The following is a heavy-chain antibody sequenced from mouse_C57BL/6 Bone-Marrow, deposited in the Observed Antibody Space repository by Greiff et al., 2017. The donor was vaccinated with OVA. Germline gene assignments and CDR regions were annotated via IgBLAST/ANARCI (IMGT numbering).Heavy chain of an antibody. CDR2: IHPNSGST. Sequence: QVHVKQSGAELVKPGASVKLSCKASGYTFTSYWMHWVKQRPGQGLEWIGMIHPNSGSTNYNEKFKSKATLTVDKSSSTAYMQLSSLTSEDSAVYYCARRLRLRAWFAYWGQGTLVTVSA. CDR1: GYTFTSYW. V-gene: IGHV1-64*01. J-gene: IGHJ3*01. CDR3: ARRLRLRAWFAY. D-gene: IGHD3-2*02.